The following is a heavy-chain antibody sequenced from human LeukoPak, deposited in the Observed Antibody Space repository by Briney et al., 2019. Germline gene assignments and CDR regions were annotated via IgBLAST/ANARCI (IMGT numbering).Heavy chain of an antibody. V-gene: IGHV1-69*06. CDR1: GGTFSSYA. CDR3: ARSYGSGSYSLFDY. Sequence: SVKVSCKASGGTFSSYAISWVRQAPGQGLEWMGGIIPIFGTTNYAQKFQGRVTITADKSTSTAYMELSSLSSEDTAVYYCARSYGSGSYSLFDYWGQGTLVTVSS. CDR2: IIPIFGTT. D-gene: IGHD3-10*01. J-gene: IGHJ4*02.